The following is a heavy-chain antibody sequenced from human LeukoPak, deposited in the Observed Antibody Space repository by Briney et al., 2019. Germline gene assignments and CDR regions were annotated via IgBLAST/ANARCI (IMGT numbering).Heavy chain of an antibody. V-gene: IGHV3-23*01. CDR1: GFTFGHYW. CDR3: AKTNEFYDSSGYYYPENYFDY. CDR2: ISGSGGST. D-gene: IGHD3-22*01. Sequence: PGGSLRLSCAASGFTFGHYWMSWVRQAPGKGLEWVSAISGSGGSTYYADSVKGRFTISRDNSKNTLYLQMNSLRAEDTAVYYCAKTNEFYDSSGYYYPENYFDYWGQGTLVTVSS. J-gene: IGHJ4*02.